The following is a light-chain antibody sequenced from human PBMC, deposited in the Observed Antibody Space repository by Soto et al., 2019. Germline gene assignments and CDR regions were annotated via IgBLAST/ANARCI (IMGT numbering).Light chain of an antibody. Sequence: QSVLTQPPSASGTPGQRVIISCAGSSSNIGNKNVYWYQHLPGTAPKVLINRNNQRPSGFPDRFSSTKSGTSASLAISGLKSEDEADDHCAAWDESLNGWVFGGGTKLTVL. CDR2: RNN. CDR3: AAWDESLNGWV. V-gene: IGLV1-44*01. CDR1: SSNIGNKN. J-gene: IGLJ3*02.